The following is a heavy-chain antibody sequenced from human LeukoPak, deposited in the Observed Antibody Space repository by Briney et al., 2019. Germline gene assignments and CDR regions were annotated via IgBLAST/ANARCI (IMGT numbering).Heavy chain of an antibody. V-gene: IGHV3-23*01. Sequence: GGSLRLSCGASGFTFSSYAMSWVRQAPGKGLEGVSSISGSGGSTYYGDPVKGRFSISRDNSKNTLYLQMNSLRAEDTAVYYCATTGVVVAATATGYYFDYWGQGTLVTVSS. CDR2: ISGSGGST. CDR3: ATTGVVVAATATGYYFDY. J-gene: IGHJ4*02. CDR1: GFTFSSYA. D-gene: IGHD2-15*01.